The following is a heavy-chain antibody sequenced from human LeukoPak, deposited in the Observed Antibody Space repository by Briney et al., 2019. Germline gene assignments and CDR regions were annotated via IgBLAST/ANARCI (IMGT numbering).Heavy chain of an antibody. CDR1: GFTFSSYG. Sequence: GGSLRLSCAASGFTFSSYGMHWVRQAPGKGLEWVAVISHDGSNKYYADSVKGRFTISRDNSKNTLYLQMNSLRTEDTAVYYCARLGGRGAFDIWGQGTMVTVSS. V-gene: IGHV3-30*03. J-gene: IGHJ3*02. CDR2: ISHDGSNK. D-gene: IGHD3-10*01. CDR3: ARLGGRGAFDI.